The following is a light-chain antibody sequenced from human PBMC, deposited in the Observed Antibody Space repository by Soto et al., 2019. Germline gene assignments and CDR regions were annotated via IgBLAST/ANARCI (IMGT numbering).Light chain of an antibody. CDR1: QSVSSSY. Sequence: EIVLTQSPGTLSLSPGDRATLSCRASQSVSSSYLAWYQQKPGQAPRLLIYAASSRATGIPDRFSGSGSGTDFTLTISRLEPEDFAVYYWQHYGTSPPGFTFGPGTKVDVK. CDR2: AAS. CDR3: QHYGTSPPGFT. V-gene: IGKV3-20*01. J-gene: IGKJ3*01.